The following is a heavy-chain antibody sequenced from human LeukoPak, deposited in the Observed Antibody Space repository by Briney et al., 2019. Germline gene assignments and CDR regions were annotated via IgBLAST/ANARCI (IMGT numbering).Heavy chain of an antibody. Sequence: AASVKVSCKASGYTFTSYGISWVRQAPGQGLEWMGWISAYNGNTNYAQKLQGRVTMTTDTSTSTAYMELRSLRSDDTAVYYCARVITMIVVGPYFDYWGQGTLITVSS. CDR3: ARVITMIVVGPYFDY. V-gene: IGHV1-18*01. CDR1: GYTFTSYG. CDR2: ISAYNGNT. D-gene: IGHD3-22*01. J-gene: IGHJ4*02.